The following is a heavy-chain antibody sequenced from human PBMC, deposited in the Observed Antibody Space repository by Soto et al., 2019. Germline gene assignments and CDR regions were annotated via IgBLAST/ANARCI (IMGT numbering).Heavy chain of an antibody. V-gene: IGHV4-59*01. Sequence: QVRLQESGPGLVKPSATLSLTCTVSGVSISSYYWSWIRQPPGKGLEWMGYMYNTGSTIYNPSLYSRVTISGDTSKNEFSRKLKSVTAADTAVYYCARYLWGYSGSDCHPLDVWGQGATVTVSS. CDR2: MYNTGST. CDR1: GVSISSYY. J-gene: IGHJ6*02. CDR3: ARYLWGYSGSDCHPLDV. D-gene: IGHD3-10*01.